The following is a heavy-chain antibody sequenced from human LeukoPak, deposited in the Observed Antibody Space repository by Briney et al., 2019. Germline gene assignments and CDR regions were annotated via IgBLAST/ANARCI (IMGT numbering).Heavy chain of an antibody. D-gene: IGHD1-7*01. J-gene: IGHJ5*02. CDR2: MNPNSGNT. CDR1: GYTFTSYD. V-gene: IGHV1-8*03. Sequence: ASVKVSCKASGYTFTSYDINWVRQATGQGLEWMGWMNPNSGNTGYAQKFQGRVTITRNTSISTAYMELSSLRSEDTAVYYCARGPNSYNWNYRNWFDPWGQGTLVTVSS. CDR3: ARGPNSYNWNYRNWFDP.